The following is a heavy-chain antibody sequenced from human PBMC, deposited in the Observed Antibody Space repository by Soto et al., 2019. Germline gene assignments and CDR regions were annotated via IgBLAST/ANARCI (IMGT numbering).Heavy chain of an antibody. Sequence: SVTLSVTCAVDGGSFIGYYWSWIRKPPGKGLEWIGEINHSGSTNYNPSLKSRVTISVDTSKNQFSLKLSSVTAADTAVYYCARGPLYMVRGVIALYYFDRWGQGTLVTVSS. CDR1: GGSFIGYY. D-gene: IGHD3-10*01. V-gene: IGHV4-34*01. CDR2: INHSGST. J-gene: IGHJ4*02. CDR3: ARGPLYMVRGVIALYYFDR.